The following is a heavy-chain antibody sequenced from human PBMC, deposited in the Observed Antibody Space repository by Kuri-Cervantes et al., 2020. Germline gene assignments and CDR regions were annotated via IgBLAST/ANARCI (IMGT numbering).Heavy chain of an antibody. CDR2: IYYSGST. J-gene: IGHJ4*02. D-gene: IGHD1-26*01. CDR3: ARVDSGSFYYYFDY. CDR1: GGSVSSGSYY. V-gene: IGHV4-61*01. Sequence: ESLKISCTVSGGSVSSGSYYWSWVRQPPGKGLEWIGYIYYSGSTNYNPSLKSRVTISVDTSKNQFSLKLSSVTAADTAVYYCARVDSGSFYYYFDYWGQGILVTVSS.